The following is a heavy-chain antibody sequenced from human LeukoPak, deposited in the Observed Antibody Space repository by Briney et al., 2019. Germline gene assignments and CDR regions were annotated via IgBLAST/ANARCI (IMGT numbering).Heavy chain of an antibody. CDR2: ISSSSSYI. J-gene: IGHJ6*03. CDR1: GFTFSSYS. V-gene: IGHV3-21*01. D-gene: IGHD1/OR15-1a*01. CDR3: ARARRETKRSLGRTTEYSYYYNMDV. Sequence: PGGSLRLSRAASGFTFSSYSMNWVRQAPGKGLEWVSSISSSSSYIYYADSVRGRFTISRDNAKNSLYLQMNSLRAEDTAVYYCARARRETKRSLGRTTEYSYYYNMDVWGKGTTVTVSS.